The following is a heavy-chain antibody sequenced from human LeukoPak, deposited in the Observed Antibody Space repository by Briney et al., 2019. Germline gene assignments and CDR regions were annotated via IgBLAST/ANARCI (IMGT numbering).Heavy chain of an antibody. CDR1: GGSISSGDYY. CDR3: ARTYDFWSGYEARDAFDI. Sequence: SQTLSLTCTVSGGSISSGDYYWSWIRQPPGKGLEWIGYIYYSGSTYYNPSLKSRVTISVDTSKNQFSLKLSSVTSADTAVYYCARTYDFWSGYEARDAFDIWGQGTMVTVSS. J-gene: IGHJ3*02. CDR2: IYYSGST. V-gene: IGHV4-30-4*08. D-gene: IGHD3-3*01.